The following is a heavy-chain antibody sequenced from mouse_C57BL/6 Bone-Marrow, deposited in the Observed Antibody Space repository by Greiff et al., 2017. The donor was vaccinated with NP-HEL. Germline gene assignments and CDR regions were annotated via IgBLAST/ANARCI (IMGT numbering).Heavy chain of an antibody. V-gene: IGHV1-15*01. D-gene: IGHD2-4*01. Sequence: VQLQESGAELVRPGASVTLSCKASGYTFTDYEMHWVKQTPVHGLEWIGAIDPETGGTAYNQKFKGKAILTADKSSSTAYMELRSLTSEDSAVYYCTDDYAAYWGQGTLVTVSA. CDR1: GYTFTDYE. J-gene: IGHJ3*01. CDR3: TDDYAAY. CDR2: IDPETGGT.